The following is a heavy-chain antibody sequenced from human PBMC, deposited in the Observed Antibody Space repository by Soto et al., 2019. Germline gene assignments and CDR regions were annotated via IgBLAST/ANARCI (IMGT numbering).Heavy chain of an antibody. J-gene: IGHJ4*02. CDR1: GFRFNSYS. D-gene: IGHD1-26*01. Sequence: GGSLRLSCEASGFRFNSYSMNWVRQSPQKGLEWVSLIDARSNYIYYADSVKGRFTISRDNARNSLYLQMDSLRVEDTAVYYCVRENEMAGATSAFEYWGQGTPVTVSS. CDR2: IDARSNYI. CDR3: VRENEMAGATSAFEY. V-gene: IGHV3-21*06.